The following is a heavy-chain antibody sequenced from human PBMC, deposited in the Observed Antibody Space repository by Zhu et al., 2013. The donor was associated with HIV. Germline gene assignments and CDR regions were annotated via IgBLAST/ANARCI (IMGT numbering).Heavy chain of an antibody. Sequence: QVQLVQSGAEVKKPGSSVKVSCKASGGTFSSYTISWVRQAPGQGLEWMGRIIPILGIANYAQKFQGRVTITADKSTSTAYMELSSLRSEDTAVYYCEGYFGVVPAAADYWGQGTLVTVSS. J-gene: IGHJ4*02. CDR3: EGYFGVVPAAADY. D-gene: IGHD2-2*01. V-gene: IGHV1-69*02. CDR1: GGTFSSYT. CDR2: IIPILGIA.